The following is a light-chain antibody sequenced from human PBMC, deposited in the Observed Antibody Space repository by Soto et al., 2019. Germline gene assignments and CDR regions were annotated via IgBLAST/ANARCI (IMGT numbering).Light chain of an antibody. CDR3: QQRSNWPPRFT. CDR1: QSVSNY. CDR2: DAS. V-gene: IGKV3-11*01. J-gene: IGKJ3*01. Sequence: VLTQSPATLSLSPGERATLSWRASQSVSNYLAWYQQKPGQAPRLLIYDASNRATGIPARFSGSGSGTDCTLTISSLEPEDFAVYYCQQRSNWPPRFTFGPGTKVDIK.